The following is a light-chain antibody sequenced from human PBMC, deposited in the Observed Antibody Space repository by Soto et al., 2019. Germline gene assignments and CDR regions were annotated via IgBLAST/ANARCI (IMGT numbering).Light chain of an antibody. J-gene: IGKJ5*01. V-gene: IGKV3-11*01. CDR1: QSVPNY. CDR3: QQRTNFI. Sequence: EIVWTEFPVTLSLSPGESATLSCRASQSVPNYLAWYQQRPGQAPRLLIYDASHRAAGVPARFSGGESGTDFTLTISSLEPEDFAVYYCQQRTNFIFGQGTRLDIK. CDR2: DAS.